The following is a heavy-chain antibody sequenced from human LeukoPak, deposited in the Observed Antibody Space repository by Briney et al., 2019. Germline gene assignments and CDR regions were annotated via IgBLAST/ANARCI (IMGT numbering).Heavy chain of an antibody. CDR2: ISSTGSTI. J-gene: IGHJ4*02. V-gene: IGHV3-48*03. CDR1: GFTFSTYV. CDR3: ARRGYNYGYGDS. D-gene: IGHD5-18*01. Sequence: GGSLRLSCAASGFTFSTYVMHWVRQAPGKGLEWVSYISSTGSTIYYADSVKGRFTISRDNAKNSLFLQLNSLRAEDTAVYYCARRGYNYGYGDSWGQGTLVTVSS.